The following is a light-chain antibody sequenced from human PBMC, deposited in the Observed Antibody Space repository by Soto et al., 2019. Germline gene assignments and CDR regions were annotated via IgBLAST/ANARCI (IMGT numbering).Light chain of an antibody. CDR3: NHYYSAPLS. CDR1: QSVLTTDSNNKNY. J-gene: IGKJ4*01. Sequence: DIVMTQSPDSLAVSLGERATITCRSSQSVLTTDSNNKNYLAWYQNKSGQPPRFLIYWASTRESGDPDCFSSSGSVTEFAHTISSLQTKDTEVYICNHYYSAPLSFGAGTKVDIK. V-gene: IGKV4-1*01. CDR2: WAS.